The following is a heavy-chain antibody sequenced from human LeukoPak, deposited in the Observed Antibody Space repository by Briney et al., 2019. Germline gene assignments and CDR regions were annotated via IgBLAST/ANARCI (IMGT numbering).Heavy chain of an antibody. CDR1: GGTFSNYA. Sequence: GSSVKVSCKASGGTFSNYAISWVRQAPGQGLEWMGRIIPIFGTANYAQKFQGRVTITTDESTSTAYMELSSLRSEDTAVYYCARDQKELAVAGVFDYWGQGTLVTVSS. V-gene: IGHV1-69*05. CDR2: IIPIFGTA. J-gene: IGHJ4*02. D-gene: IGHD6-19*01. CDR3: ARDQKELAVAGVFDY.